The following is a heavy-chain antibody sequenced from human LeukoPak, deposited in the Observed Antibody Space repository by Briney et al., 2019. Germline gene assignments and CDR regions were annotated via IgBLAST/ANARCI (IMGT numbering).Heavy chain of an antibody. J-gene: IGHJ5*02. CDR3: ARDHLANLASRLFDP. V-gene: IGHV4-38-2*02. D-gene: IGHD3-3*01. CDR1: GYSISSDYY. Sequence: SENLSLTCTVSGYSISSDYYWGWIRQPPGKGLEWIGSVHHSGRTYYNPSLKSRVTISVDTSKNQFSLKLNSVAAADTAVYYCARDHLANLASRLFDPWGQGSLVTVSS. CDR2: VHHSGRT.